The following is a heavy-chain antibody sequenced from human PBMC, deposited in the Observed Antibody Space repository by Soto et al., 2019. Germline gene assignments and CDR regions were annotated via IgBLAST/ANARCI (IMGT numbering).Heavy chain of an antibody. CDR2: VSTNGAT. D-gene: IGHD3-9*01. J-gene: IGHJ6*02. V-gene: IGHV4-4*07. CDR3: ARADYEILTGSYAMDV. CDR1: DDFISSYY. Sequence: PSETLSLTCTVSDDFISSYYWNWIRQPAGKGLEWIGRVSTNGATNYNPSLESRVTMSVDTSENQFSLKLTSVTAADTAVYFCARADYEILTGSYAMDVWGQGTTVTVSS.